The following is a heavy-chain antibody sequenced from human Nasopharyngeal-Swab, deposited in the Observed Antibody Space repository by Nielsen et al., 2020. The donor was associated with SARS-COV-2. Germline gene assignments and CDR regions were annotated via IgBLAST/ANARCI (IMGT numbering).Heavy chain of an antibody. CDR2: IWYDGSNK. CDR3: ARDAGGGAHLDY. Sequence: WIRQPPGKGLEWVAVIWYDGSNKYYADSVKGRFTISRDNSKNTLYLQMNSLRAEDTAVYYCARDAGGGAHLDYWGQGTLVTVSS. J-gene: IGHJ4*02. D-gene: IGHD2-15*01. V-gene: IGHV3-33*01.